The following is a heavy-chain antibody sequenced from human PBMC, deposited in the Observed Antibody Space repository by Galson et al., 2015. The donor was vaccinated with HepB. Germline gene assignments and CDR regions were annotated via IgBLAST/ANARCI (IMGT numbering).Heavy chain of an antibody. Sequence: SETLSLTCNVSGGSIISSYYWGWIRQPPGKGLEWIASIYYSGSTYYNPSLKSRVTISVDTSKNQFSLKLTSVTAADTAVYYCARHPMVATIMDYFDYWGQGILVTASS. V-gene: IGHV4-39*01. CDR1: GGSIISSYY. D-gene: IGHD5-12*01. J-gene: IGHJ4*02. CDR3: ARHPMVATIMDYFDY. CDR2: IYYSGST.